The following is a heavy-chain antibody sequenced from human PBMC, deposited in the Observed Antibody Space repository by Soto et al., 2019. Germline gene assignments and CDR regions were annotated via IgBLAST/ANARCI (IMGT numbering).Heavy chain of an antibody. V-gene: IGHV3-23*01. CDR2: ISGSGGST. CDR3: AKDLAVSRYGMDV. CDR1: GFTFSSYA. Sequence: GSLRLSCAASGFTFSSYAMSWVRQAPGKGPEWVSAISGSGGSTYYADSVKGRFTISRDNSKNTLYLQMNSLRAEDTAVYYCAKDLAVSRYGMDVWGQGTTVTVSS. J-gene: IGHJ6*02. D-gene: IGHD6-19*01.